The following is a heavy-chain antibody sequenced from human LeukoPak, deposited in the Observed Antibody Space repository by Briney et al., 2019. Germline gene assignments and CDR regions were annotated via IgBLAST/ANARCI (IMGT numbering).Heavy chain of an antibody. CDR1: GGSFSGFY. Sequence: SETLSLTCAVYGGSFSGFYWNWIRQPPGKGLEWIGEINHSGSTNYNPSLKSRVTISVDTSKNQFSLKLSSVTAADTAVYYCARDLFYGSGSYSHAPFDYWGQGTLVTVSS. CDR3: ARDLFYGSGSYSHAPFDY. J-gene: IGHJ4*02. CDR2: INHSGST. V-gene: IGHV4-34*01. D-gene: IGHD3-10*01.